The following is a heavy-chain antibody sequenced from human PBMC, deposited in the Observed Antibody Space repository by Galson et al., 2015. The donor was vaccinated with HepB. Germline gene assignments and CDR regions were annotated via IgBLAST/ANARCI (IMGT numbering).Heavy chain of an antibody. CDR2: ISGSGGST. CDR3: AKGGGDIVATISFDY. CDR1: GFAFSSYA. J-gene: IGHJ4*02. D-gene: IGHD5-12*01. V-gene: IGHV3-23*01. Sequence: SLRLSCAASGFAFSSYAMSWVRQAPGKGLEWVSAISGSGGSTYYADSVKGRFTISRDNSKNTLYLQMNSLRAEYTAVYYCAKGGGDIVATISFDYWGQGTLVTVSS.